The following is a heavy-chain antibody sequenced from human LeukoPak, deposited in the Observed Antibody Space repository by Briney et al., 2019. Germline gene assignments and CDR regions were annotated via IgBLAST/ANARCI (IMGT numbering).Heavy chain of an antibody. CDR1: GFTFSSYS. J-gene: IGHJ5*02. CDR3: ARDSSSDGSGP. D-gene: IGHD6-6*01. Sequence: GGSLRLSCPASGFTFSSYSMNWVRQAPGKGLEWVSSISSSSSYIYYADSVKGRFTISRDTAKNSLYLQMNSLRAEDTAVYYCARDSSSDGSGPWGQGTLVTVSS. CDR2: ISSSSSYI. V-gene: IGHV3-21*01.